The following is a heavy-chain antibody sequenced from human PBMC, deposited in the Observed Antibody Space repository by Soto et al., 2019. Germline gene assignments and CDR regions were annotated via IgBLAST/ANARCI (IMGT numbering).Heavy chain of an antibody. CDR1: GGTFSSYA. CDR2: IIPIFGTA. CDR3: ARDAGGDGYNYVGY. D-gene: IGHD5-12*01. V-gene: IGHV1-69*01. J-gene: IGHJ4*02. Sequence: QVQLVQSGAEVKKPGSSVKVSCKASGGTFSSYAISWVRQATGQGLEWMGGIIPIFGTANYAQKFQGRVTITADDSTITAYMELSSLRSEDTAVYYGARDAGGDGYNYVGYGGQGTLVTVSS.